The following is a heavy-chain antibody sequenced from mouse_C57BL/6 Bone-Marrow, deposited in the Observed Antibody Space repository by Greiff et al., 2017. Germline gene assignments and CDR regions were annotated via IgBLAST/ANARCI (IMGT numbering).Heavy chain of an antibody. CDR1: GFNIKDDY. J-gene: IGHJ2*01. Sequence: EVQLQQSGAELVRPGASVKLSCTASGFNIKDDYIHWVKQRPEQGLEWIGWIDPEIGDTEYASKFQGKATITSDTSSNTAYRQRSSLTSEDTAVYYCSSFDGNYFDFWGQGTPLTVAS. CDR2: IDPEIGDT. D-gene: IGHD2-3*01. V-gene: IGHV14-4*01. CDR3: SSFDGNYFDF.